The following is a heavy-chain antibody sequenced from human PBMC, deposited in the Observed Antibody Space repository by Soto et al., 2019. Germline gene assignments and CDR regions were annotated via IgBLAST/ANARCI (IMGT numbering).Heavy chain of an antibody. V-gene: IGHV1-18*01. CDR3: ARDLVSGGNYYYYYVMDV. CDR1: GYTFTSYG. J-gene: IGHJ6*02. Sequence: ASVKVSCKASGYTFTSYGISWVRQAPGQGLEWMGWISAYNGNTNYAQKLQGRVTMTTDTSTSTAYMELRSLRSDDTAVYYCARDLVSGGNYYYYYVMDVWGQGTTVTVFS. CDR2: ISAYNGNT. D-gene: IGHD2-15*01.